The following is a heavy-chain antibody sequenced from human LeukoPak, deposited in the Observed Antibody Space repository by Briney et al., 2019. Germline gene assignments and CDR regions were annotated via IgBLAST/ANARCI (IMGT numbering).Heavy chain of an antibody. CDR3: ARAQEGCGNWNDLSRCLGDAFDI. J-gene: IGHJ3*02. CDR1: GGSISSYY. D-gene: IGHD1-1*01. CDR2: IYYSGST. V-gene: IGHV4-59*01. Sequence: SETLSLTCTVSGGSISSYYWSWIRQPPGKGLEWIGYIYYSGSTNYNPSLKSRVTISVDTSKNQFSLKLSSVTAADTAVYYCARAQEGCGNWNDLSRCLGDAFDIWGQGTMVTVSS.